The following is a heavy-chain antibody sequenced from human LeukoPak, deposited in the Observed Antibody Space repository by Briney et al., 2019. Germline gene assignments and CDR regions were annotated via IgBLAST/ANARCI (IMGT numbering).Heavy chain of an antibody. D-gene: IGHD3-3*01. CDR3: ARQEVLRFLEGYFDY. J-gene: IGHJ4*02. V-gene: IGHV1-8*03. Sequence: RASVKVSCKASGYTFTNFDINWVRQATGQGLEWMGWMNPNTGNAGYAQKFQDRVTITWDASISTAYMDLSSLRSEDTAVYYCARQEVLRFLEGYFDYWGQGTLVTVSS. CDR2: MNPNTGNA. CDR1: GYTFTNFD.